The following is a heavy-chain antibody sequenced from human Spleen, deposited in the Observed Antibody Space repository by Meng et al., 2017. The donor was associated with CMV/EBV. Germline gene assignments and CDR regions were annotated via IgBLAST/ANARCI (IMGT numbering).Heavy chain of an antibody. V-gene: IGHV1-69*10. Sequence: SVKVSCKASGNTLSSYAISWVRQAPGQGLEWMGGIVPTLGIVNYARKFQARVTFTADKTTSTAYMELSSLRSEDTTVYYCARDWRAITMTDGGYWFDPWGQGTLVTVSS. CDR1: GNTLSSYA. CDR2: IVPTLGIV. J-gene: IGHJ5*02. CDR3: ARDWRAITMTDGGYWFDP. D-gene: IGHD2-21*02.